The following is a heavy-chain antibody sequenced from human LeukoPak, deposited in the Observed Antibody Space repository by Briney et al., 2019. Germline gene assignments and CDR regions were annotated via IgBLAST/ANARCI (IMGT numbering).Heavy chain of an antibody. Sequence: ASVKVSCKASGYTFTSYAMHWVRPAPGQRLEWMGWINAGNGNTKYSQKFQGRVTITRDTSASTAYMELSSLRSEDTAVYYCARDRTVRGVIPREIDYWGQGTLVTVSS. V-gene: IGHV1-3*01. CDR1: GYTFTSYA. CDR3: ARDRTVRGVIPREIDY. D-gene: IGHD3-10*01. J-gene: IGHJ4*02. CDR2: INAGNGNT.